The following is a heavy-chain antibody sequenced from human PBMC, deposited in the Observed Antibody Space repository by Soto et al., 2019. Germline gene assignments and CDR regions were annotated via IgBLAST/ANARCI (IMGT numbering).Heavy chain of an antibody. CDR1: VSSLSRCR. D-gene: IGHD2-2*02. V-gene: IGHV5-51*01. CDR3: ARPHTRDAFDI. Sequence: PGESQPISCKRPVSSLSRCRMAPYRQMHGKGLEWMGIIYPGDSDTRYSPSFQGQVTLSADKSISTAYLQWSSLKASDTVMYYCARPHTRDAFDIRGQGTMVTVSS. CDR2: IYPGDSDT. J-gene: IGHJ3*02.